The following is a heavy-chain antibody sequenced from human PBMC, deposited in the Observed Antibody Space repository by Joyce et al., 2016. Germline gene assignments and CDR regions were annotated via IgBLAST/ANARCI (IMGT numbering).Heavy chain of an antibody. CDR2: ISGTSYYI. V-gene: IGHV3-21*01. Sequence: QLVESGGGVVKPGGSLRLSCEASGSTFSSSGMSWFRQAPGKGLAWVAAISGTSYYIFHAETVRGRFTVSRDNAKKTLYLQMNSLRAEDSAVFYCARGGISYYYAMDVWGQGTTVTVSS. D-gene: IGHD3-16*01. CDR1: GSTFSSSG. J-gene: IGHJ6*02. CDR3: ARGGISYYYAMDV.